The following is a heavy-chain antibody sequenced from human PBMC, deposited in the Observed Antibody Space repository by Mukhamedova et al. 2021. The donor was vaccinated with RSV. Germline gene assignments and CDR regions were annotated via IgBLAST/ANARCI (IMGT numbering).Heavy chain of an antibody. CDR3: ARVSDTSGWSSDWYFDL. V-gene: IGHV4-39*07. CDR1: YY. J-gene: IGHJ2*01. D-gene: IGHD6-19*01. Sequence: YYWGWFRQPPGKGLEWIGNIFYNGSTYYNPSLKSRVTISVDTSKNQFSLKLSSVTAADTAVHYCARVSDTSGWSSDWYFDLWGRG. CDR2: IFYNGST.